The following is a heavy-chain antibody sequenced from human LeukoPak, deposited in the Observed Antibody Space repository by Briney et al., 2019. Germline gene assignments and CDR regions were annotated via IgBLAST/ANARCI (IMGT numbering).Heavy chain of an antibody. Sequence: PGGSLRLSCAASGFAFSTYAMNWVRQTPGKGLEWVSGLNDNGGSTYYADSVKGRFTISRDNSKNTLFLQMNSLRAEDTAVYYCAKLGCSSTLCNINYWAQGLQVTVSS. CDR2: LNDNGGST. J-gene: IGHJ4*02. V-gene: IGHV3-23*01. CDR3: AKLGCSSTLCNINY. CDR1: GFAFSTYA. D-gene: IGHD2-2*01.